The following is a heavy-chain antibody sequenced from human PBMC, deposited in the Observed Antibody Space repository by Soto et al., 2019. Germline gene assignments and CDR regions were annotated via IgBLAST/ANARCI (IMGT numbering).Heavy chain of an antibody. V-gene: IGHV4-31*03. CDR1: GGSINSGGYY. CDR3: ARSVFP. CDR2: IYYSGST. J-gene: IGHJ5*02. Sequence: QVQLQESGPGLVKPSQTLSLTCTVSGGSINSGGYYWNWIRQHPGKGLEWIGYIYYSGSTYYNPSPXSXXTISVDTSKNQFSLKLSSVPAADTAVYYCARSVFPWGQGTLVTVSS.